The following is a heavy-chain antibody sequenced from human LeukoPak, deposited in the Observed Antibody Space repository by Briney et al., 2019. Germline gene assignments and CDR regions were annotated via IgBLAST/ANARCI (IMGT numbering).Heavy chain of an antibody. CDR1: GGSISSHY. D-gene: IGHD6-13*01. V-gene: IGHV4-59*11. CDR3: AKASSSWYPGLYYYYYYMDV. CDR2: IYFSGST. Sequence: SETLSLTCTLSGGSISSHYWSWIRQPPGKGLEWIGYIYFSGSTNYNPSLKGRVTISVDTSKNQFSLKLSSVTAADTAVYYCAKASSSWYPGLYYYYYYMDVWGKGTTVTVSS. J-gene: IGHJ6*03.